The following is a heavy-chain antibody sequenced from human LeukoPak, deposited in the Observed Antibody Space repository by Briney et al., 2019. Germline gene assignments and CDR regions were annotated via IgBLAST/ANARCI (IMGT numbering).Heavy chain of an antibody. J-gene: IGHJ3*02. CDR3: AKGRYGSGPGTFDI. V-gene: IGHV3-9*01. CDR1: GFTFDDYA. Sequence: GGSLRLSCAASGFTFDDYAMHWVRQAPGKGLEWVSGISWNSGTIGYADSVKGRFTISRDNAKNSLYLQMNSLRTEDTALYYCAKGRYGSGPGTFDIWGQGTMVTVSS. CDR2: ISWNSGTI. D-gene: IGHD3-10*01.